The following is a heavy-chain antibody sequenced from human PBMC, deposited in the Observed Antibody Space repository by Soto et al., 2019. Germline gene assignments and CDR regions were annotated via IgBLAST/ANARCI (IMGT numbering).Heavy chain of an antibody. CDR2: ISGSGGST. CDR3: AKDYSSSWFPRFDFDY. Sequence: GGSLRLSCAASGFTFSSYAMSWVRQAPGKGLEWVSAISGSGGSTYYADSVKGRFTISRDNSKNTLYLQMNSLRAEDTAVYYCAKDYSSSWFPRFDFDYWGQGTLVTVSS. V-gene: IGHV3-23*01. D-gene: IGHD6-13*01. J-gene: IGHJ4*02. CDR1: GFTFSSYA.